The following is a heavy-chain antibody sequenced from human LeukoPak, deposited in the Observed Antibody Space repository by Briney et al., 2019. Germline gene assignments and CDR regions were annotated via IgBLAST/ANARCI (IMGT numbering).Heavy chain of an antibody. J-gene: IGHJ4*02. Sequence: PGGSLRLSCAASGFTFSSYTMSWVRQAPGKGLEWVSAISGSGGSTYYADSVKGRFTISRDNSKNTLYLQMSSLRADDTAVYYCAKMGAKYYYGSGSYYDFDYWGQGTLVTVSS. CDR3: AKMGAKYYYGSGSYYDFDY. CDR2: ISGSGGST. V-gene: IGHV3-23*01. D-gene: IGHD3-10*01. CDR1: GFTFSSYT.